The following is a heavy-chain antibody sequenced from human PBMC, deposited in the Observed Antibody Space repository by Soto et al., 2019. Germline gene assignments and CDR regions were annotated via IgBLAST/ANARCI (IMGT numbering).Heavy chain of an antibody. CDR3: ASYDPRY. CDR2: ISYDGSNK. J-gene: IGHJ4*02. V-gene: IGHV3-30-3*01. Sequence: SLRLSCAASGFTFSSYAMHWVRQAPGKGLEWVAVISYDGSNKYYADSVKGRFTISRDNSKNTLYLQMNSLRAEDTAVYYCASYDPRYWGQGTLVTVSS. CDR1: GFTFSSYA. D-gene: IGHD3-22*01.